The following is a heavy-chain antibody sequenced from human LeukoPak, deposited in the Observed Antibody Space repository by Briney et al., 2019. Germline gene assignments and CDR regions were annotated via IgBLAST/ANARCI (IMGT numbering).Heavy chain of an antibody. J-gene: IGHJ4*02. V-gene: IGHV3-7*01. Sequence: GESLRLSCVGSGITNYWMTWVRQAPGKGLESVANINKDSSERYYLDSVKGRFTISRDNTKSSLFLQMNSLRVEDTGIYYCATDLNWVAYWGQGAQVTVSS. D-gene: IGHD3-16*01. CDR1: GITNYW. CDR3: ATDLNWVAY. CDR2: INKDSSER.